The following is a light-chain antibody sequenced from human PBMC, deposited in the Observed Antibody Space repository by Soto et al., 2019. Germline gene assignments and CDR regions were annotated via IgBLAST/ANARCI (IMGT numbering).Light chain of an antibody. CDR3: QQYGGSPRT. Sequence: EIVMTQSPGTVSVFPGETVTLSCRASQSVSGYLDWFHQKPGQAPRLLIYGASTRATGIPDRFSGSGSGTDFTLTISRLEPEDFAVYYCQQYGGSPRTFGQGTKVDIK. CDR2: GAS. V-gene: IGKV3-20*01. J-gene: IGKJ1*01. CDR1: QSVSGY.